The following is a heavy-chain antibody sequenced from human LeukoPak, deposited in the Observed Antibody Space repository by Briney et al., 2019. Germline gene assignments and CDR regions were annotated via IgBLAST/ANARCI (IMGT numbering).Heavy chain of an antibody. J-gene: IGHJ5*02. CDR2: IYHSGST. CDR3: ARGWYSSSWYRWFDL. D-gene: IGHD6-13*01. CDR1: GGSISSSNW. Sequence: PSETLSLTCAVSGGSISSSNWWSWVRQPPGKGLEWIGEIYHSGSTNYNPSLKSRVTISVDKSKNQFSLKLSSVTAADTAVYYCARGWYSSSWYRWFDLWGQGTLVTVSS. V-gene: IGHV4-4*02.